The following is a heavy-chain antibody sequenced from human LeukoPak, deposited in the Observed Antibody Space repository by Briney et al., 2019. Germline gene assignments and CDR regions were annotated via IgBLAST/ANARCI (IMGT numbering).Heavy chain of an antibody. V-gene: IGHV4-34*01. J-gene: IGHJ4*01. D-gene: IGHD1-1*01. CDR3: ARGSATGLAY. CDR1: GGSFSGYS. CDR2: IDRSGST. Sequence: HPSETLSLTCAVYGGSFSGYSWTWIRQPPGKGLEWIGEIDRSGSTNYNPDLKSRLTISVDTSKNQFSLKLNSVTAADTAVYYCARGSATGLAYWGQRTLPTVSS.